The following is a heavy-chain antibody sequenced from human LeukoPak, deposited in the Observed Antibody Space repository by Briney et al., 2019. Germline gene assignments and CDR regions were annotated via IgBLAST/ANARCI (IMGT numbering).Heavy chain of an antibody. J-gene: IGHJ4*02. CDR2: FDPEDGET. CDR1: GDTLTELS. Sequence: ASVKVSCKVSGDTLTELSMHWVRQAPGKGLEWMGGFDPEDGETIYAQKFQGRVTMTEDTSTDTAYMGLSSLRSEDTAVYYCATSYCTNGVCRYFDYWGQGTLVTVSS. CDR3: ATSYCTNGVCRYFDY. D-gene: IGHD2-8*01. V-gene: IGHV1-24*01.